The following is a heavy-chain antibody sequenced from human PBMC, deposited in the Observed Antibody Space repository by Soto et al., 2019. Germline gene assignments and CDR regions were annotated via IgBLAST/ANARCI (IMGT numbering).Heavy chain of an antibody. CDR3: ARDIHDSSGYYHGGFDY. V-gene: IGHV4-31*03. CDR1: GGSISSGGYY. Sequence: QVQLQESGPGLVKPSQTLSLTCTVSGGSISSGGYYWSWIRQHPGQGLEWIGYIYYSGSTYYNPSLKRRGTISVDTSKTQFSLKLSSVTAADTAVYYCARDIHDSSGYYHGGFDYWGQGTLVTVSS. J-gene: IGHJ4*02. CDR2: IYYSGST. D-gene: IGHD3-22*01.